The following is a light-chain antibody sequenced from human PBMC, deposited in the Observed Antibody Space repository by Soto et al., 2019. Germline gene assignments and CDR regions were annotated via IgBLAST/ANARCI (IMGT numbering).Light chain of an antibody. Sequence: EIVLTQSPGSLSLSPRETATLSCRASQSVSSNHLAWYQQKPGQAPRLLIYGASRRATGIPDRFSGSGSGSDFTLTISRLEPEDFAMYYCQQYGSSTYTFGQGTKADIK. V-gene: IGKV3-20*01. CDR2: GAS. CDR1: QSVSSNH. CDR3: QQYGSSTYT. J-gene: IGKJ2*01.